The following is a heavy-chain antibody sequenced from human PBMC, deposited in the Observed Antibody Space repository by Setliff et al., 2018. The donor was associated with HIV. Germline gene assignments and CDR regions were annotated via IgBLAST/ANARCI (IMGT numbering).Heavy chain of an antibody. CDR1: GGSISSGPYF. Sequence: PSETLSLTCNVSGGSISSGPYFWSWIRQSAGKGLEWIGRIYSSGSTNYNPSLKSRVTISVDTSKNQFSLKLSSVTAADTAVYYCARGAELLWFGELHNIPYFDYWGQGTLVTVS. CDR3: ARGAELLWFGELHNIPYFDY. D-gene: IGHD3-10*01. J-gene: IGHJ4*02. CDR2: IYSSGST. V-gene: IGHV4-61*02.